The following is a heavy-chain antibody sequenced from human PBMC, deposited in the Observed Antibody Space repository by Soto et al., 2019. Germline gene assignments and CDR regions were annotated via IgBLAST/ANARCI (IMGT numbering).Heavy chain of an antibody. CDR2: IYYSGST. Sequence: QVQLQESGPGLVKPSETLSLTCTVSGGSISSYYWSWIRQPPGKGLEWIGYIYYSGSTNYNPSLXXXXXXXXXXXXXXXXXXXXXVXXXXXXXXYCARRYGGTFDYWGQGTLVTVSS. CDR1: GGSISSYY. J-gene: IGHJ4*02. V-gene: IGHV4-59*01. CDR3: ARRYGGTFDY. D-gene: IGHD2-15*01.